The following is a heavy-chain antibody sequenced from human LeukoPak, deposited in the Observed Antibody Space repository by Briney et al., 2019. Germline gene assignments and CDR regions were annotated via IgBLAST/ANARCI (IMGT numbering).Heavy chain of an antibody. CDR2: LNWNSAAT. CDR1: GFTFDDFA. J-gene: IGHJ4*02. V-gene: IGHV3-9*01. CDR3: AKDTHVAVTGTFDY. D-gene: IGHD6-19*01. Sequence: PGRSLRLPCAASGFTFDDFAMHWVRQAPGKGLEWVSGLNWNSAATGYADSVKGRFTISRDNAKNSLFLQMNSLGPEDTAMYYCAKDTHVAVTGTFDYWGQGTLVTVSS.